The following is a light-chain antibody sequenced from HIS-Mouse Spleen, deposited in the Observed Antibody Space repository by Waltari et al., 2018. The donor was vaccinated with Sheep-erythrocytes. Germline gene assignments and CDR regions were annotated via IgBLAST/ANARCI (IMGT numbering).Light chain of an antibody. CDR2: EGS. CDR3: CSYAGSSTPWV. Sequence: QSALTQPASVSGSPGPSITIPCTGTIRDVGRYNLVSWYQQPPGKAPKLMIYEGSKRPSGVSNRFSGSKSGNTASLTISGLQAEDEADYYCCSYAGSSTPWVFGGGTKLTVL. CDR1: IRDVGRYNL. V-gene: IGLV2-23*01. J-gene: IGLJ3*02.